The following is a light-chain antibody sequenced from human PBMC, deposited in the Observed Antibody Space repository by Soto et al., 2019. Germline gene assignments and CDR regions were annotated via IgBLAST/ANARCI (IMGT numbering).Light chain of an antibody. CDR1: QSVSRY. J-gene: IGKJ1*01. CDR2: AAS. Sequence: DVQLTQSPSSVSGSMRDRVTITCRASQSVSRYLNWYQQKPGKAPKPLIYAASSLQSGVPSRFSGSGSGTDFTLTISSLQPEDFAAYYCQQSHNTWTFGQGTKVDI. V-gene: IGKV1-39*01. CDR3: QQSHNTWT.